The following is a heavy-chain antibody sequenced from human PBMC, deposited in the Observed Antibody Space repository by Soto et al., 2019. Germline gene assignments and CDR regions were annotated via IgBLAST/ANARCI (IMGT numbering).Heavy chain of an antibody. D-gene: IGHD2-15*01. CDR3: ARVVGGKGSYYFDY. V-gene: IGHV1-69*01. CDR1: GGTFSSYA. Sequence: QVQLVQSGAEVKKPGSSVKVSCKASGGTFSSYAISWVRQAPGQGLEWMGGIIPIFGTANYAQQFQGRVTITADESTSTDYMELSSLRSEDTAVYYCARVVGGKGSYYFDYCGQGTLVTVSS. CDR2: IIPIFGTA. J-gene: IGHJ4*02.